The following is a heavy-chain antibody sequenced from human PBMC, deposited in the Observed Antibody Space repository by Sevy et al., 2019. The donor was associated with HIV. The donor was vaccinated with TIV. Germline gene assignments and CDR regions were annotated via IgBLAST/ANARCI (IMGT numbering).Heavy chain of an antibody. V-gene: IGHV3-7*01. Sequence: GGSLRLSCAASGFTFSSYWMNWIHQAPGKGLEWVANIKQDGSEKYYVDSVKGRFTISRDNAKNSLYLEMNTLRAEDTAVYYCATSAGETWGQGTLVTVSS. CDR1: GFTFSSYW. J-gene: IGHJ5*02. D-gene: IGHD3-16*01. CDR2: IKQDGSEK. CDR3: ATSAGET.